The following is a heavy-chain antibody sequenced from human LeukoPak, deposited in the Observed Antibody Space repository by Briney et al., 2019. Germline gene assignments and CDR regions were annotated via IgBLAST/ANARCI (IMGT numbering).Heavy chain of an antibody. CDR2: IYVDGST. CDR3: ARDLATRQRTGLYDS. V-gene: IGHV3-66*01. D-gene: IGHD3-16*02. CDR1: GISLSSNY. Sequence: PGGSLRLSCAASGISLSSNYMSWVRQAPGNGLQWVSVIYVDGSTYYADSVKGRITISRDNSRNTLYLQMNSLRAEDTAVYYCARDLATRQRTGLYDSWGQGALVTVSS. J-gene: IGHJ4*02.